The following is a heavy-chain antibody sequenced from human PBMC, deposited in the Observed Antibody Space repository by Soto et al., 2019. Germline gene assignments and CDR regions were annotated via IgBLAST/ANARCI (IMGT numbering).Heavy chain of an antibody. Sequence: ASVKVSCKASGYTFTSYGISWVRQAPGQGLEWMGWISAYNGNTNYAQKLQGRVTMTTDTSTSTAYMELRSLRSDDTAVYYCARAMVTFGGVIVTTEGYWGQGTLVTVSS. J-gene: IGHJ4*02. D-gene: IGHD3-16*02. V-gene: IGHV1-18*01. CDR1: GYTFTSYG. CDR2: ISAYNGNT. CDR3: ARAMVTFGGVIVTTEGY.